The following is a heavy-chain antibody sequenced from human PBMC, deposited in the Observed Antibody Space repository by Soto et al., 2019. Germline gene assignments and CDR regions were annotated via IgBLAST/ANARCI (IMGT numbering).Heavy chain of an antibody. CDR3: ARMSGGDYESGWFDP. J-gene: IGHJ5*02. D-gene: IGHD4-17*01. CDR2: IYYSGST. CDR1: GDSISSPHYY. V-gene: IGHV4-61*01. Sequence: SETLSLTCTVSGDSISSPHYYWTWIRQPPGKGLEWIGYIYYSGSTNYNPSLKSRVTISVDTSKNQFSLKLSSVTAADTAVYYCARMSGGDYESGWFDPWGQGTLVTVSS.